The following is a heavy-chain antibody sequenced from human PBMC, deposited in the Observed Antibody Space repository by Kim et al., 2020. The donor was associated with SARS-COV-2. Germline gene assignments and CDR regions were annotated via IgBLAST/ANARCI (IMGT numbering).Heavy chain of an antibody. CDR1: GGSISSYY. D-gene: IGHD1-26*01. CDR2: IYYSGST. V-gene: IGHV4-59*13. J-gene: IGHJ3*02. CDR3: ARPTIELVGRGAFDI. Sequence: SETLSLTCTVSGGSISSYYWSWIRQPPGKGLEWIGYIYYSGSTNYNPSLKSRVTISVDTSKNQFSLKLSSVTAADTAVYYCARPTIELVGRGAFDIWGQGTMVTVSS.